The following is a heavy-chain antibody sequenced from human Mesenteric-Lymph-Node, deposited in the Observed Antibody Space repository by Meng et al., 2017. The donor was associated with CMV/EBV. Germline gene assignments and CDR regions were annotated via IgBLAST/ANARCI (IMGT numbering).Heavy chain of an antibody. CDR2: VHYGGDT. CDR3: ARRVECRFSGIDL. Sequence: GGNINSGNYSQGSNHAPRGGLEGRGLSVHYGGDTSYAATPQGRVTISVDTSTKNFSMELSSVTAADTAMYFCARRVECRFSGIDLWGRGTLVTVSS. CDR1: GGNINSGNYS. D-gene: IGHD3-10*01. V-gene: IGHV4-39*02. J-gene: IGHJ5*02.